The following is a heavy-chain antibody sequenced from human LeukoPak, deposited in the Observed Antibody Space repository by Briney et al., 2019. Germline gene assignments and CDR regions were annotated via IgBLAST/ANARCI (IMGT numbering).Heavy chain of an antibody. CDR3: ARDLHWGASDY. D-gene: IGHD1-26*01. CDR2: ISSTSSYI. Sequence: PGGSLRLSCAASGFTFIRYSMNWVRQAPGKGLEWVSSISSTSSYIYYADSVKGRFTTSRDNAKNTLYLQMNSLGVEDTAVYYCARDLHWGASDYWGQGTLVTVSS. V-gene: IGHV3-21*01. CDR1: GFTFIRYS. J-gene: IGHJ4*02.